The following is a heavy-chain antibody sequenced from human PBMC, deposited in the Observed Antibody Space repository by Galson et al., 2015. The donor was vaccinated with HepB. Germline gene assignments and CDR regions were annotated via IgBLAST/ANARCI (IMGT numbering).Heavy chain of an antibody. V-gene: IGHV3-33*06. Sequence: SLRLSCAASGFNFSSYGMHWVRQAPGKGLEWVAVIWYDGSNKYYADSVKGRFTISRDNSKNTMYLQMNSLRAEDTAVYYCAKRSLIVGANYGMDVWGQGTTVTVSS. D-gene: IGHD1-26*01. CDR3: AKRSLIVGANYGMDV. CDR2: IWYDGSNK. J-gene: IGHJ6*02. CDR1: GFNFSSYG.